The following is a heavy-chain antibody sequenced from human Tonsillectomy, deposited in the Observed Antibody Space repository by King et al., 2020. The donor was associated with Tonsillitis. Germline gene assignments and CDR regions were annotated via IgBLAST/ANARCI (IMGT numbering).Heavy chain of an antibody. CDR2: IYHTGRT. CDR3: AKDMLYSDLDSS. D-gene: IGHD1-26*01. V-gene: IGHV4-38-2*01. Sequence: QLQESGPGLVKPSETLSLTCAVSGYSISSGYYWAWIRQPPGKGLEWIGSIYHTGRTYCTPSLKSRVTISVDTSKNQFSLKLTSVTAADTAVYYCAKDMLYSDLDSSWGQGPLVTVSS. J-gene: IGHJ4*02. CDR1: GYSISSGYY.